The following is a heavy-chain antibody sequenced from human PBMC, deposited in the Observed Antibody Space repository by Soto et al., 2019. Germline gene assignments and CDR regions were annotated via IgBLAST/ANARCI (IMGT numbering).Heavy chain of an antibody. CDR1: GFSFSTYL. CDR2: IKQGGNEK. Sequence: LRLSCAASGFSFSTYLMSWVRQAPGKGLEWVANIKQGGNEKFYVDSVKGRFTISRDNDKKSLYLRMDSLRVEDTAVYYCVGALTYEVPYYYYGMDVWGQGTTVTVSS. J-gene: IGHJ6*02. D-gene: IGHD3-16*01. CDR3: VGALTYEVPYYYYGMDV. V-gene: IGHV3-7*01.